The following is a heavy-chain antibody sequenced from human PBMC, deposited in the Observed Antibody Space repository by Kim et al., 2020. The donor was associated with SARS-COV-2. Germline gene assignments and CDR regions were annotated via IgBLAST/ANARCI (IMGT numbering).Heavy chain of an antibody. CDR3: ARPRATGTTLGPFDF. CDR2: IHYSGST. V-gene: IGHV4-59*13. D-gene: IGHD1-1*01. J-gene: IGHJ3*01. Sequence: SETLSLTCTVSDGSISSYYWSWIRQPPGKGLEWLGYIHYSGSTNYNPSLSSRVTISMDTSKNQFSLKLSSVTAADTAVYYCARPRATGTTLGPFDFWGQGTMVTVSS. CDR1: DGSISSYY.